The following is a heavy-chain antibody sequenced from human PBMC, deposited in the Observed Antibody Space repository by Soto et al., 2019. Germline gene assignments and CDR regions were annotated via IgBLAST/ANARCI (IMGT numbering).Heavy chain of an antibody. D-gene: IGHD2-15*01. CDR2: INHSGST. J-gene: IGHJ6*02. Sequence: SETLSLTCAVYGGSFSGYYWSWIRQPPGKGLEWIGEINHSGSTNYNPSLKSRATISVDTSRNQFSLKLSSVTAADTAVYYCARDRRGIVVVVAATPLSGGMDVWGQGTTVTVSS. CDR1: GGSFSGYY. CDR3: ARDRRGIVVVVAATPLSGGMDV. V-gene: IGHV4-34*01.